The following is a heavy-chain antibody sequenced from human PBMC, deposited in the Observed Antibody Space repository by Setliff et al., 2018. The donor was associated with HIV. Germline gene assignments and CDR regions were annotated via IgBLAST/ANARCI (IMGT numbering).Heavy chain of an antibody. CDR3: ARAVEDYYDSSGLPTYYYYGMDV. Sequence: ESLKISCKGSGYRFTSYWIGWVRQMPGKGLEWMGIIYPGDSDTRYSPSFQGQVTISADKSISTAYLQWSSLKASDTAMYYCARAVEDYYDSSGLPTYYYYGMDVWGQGTTVTVSS. D-gene: IGHD3-22*01. CDR1: GYRFTSYW. J-gene: IGHJ6*02. CDR2: IYPGDSDT. V-gene: IGHV5-51*01.